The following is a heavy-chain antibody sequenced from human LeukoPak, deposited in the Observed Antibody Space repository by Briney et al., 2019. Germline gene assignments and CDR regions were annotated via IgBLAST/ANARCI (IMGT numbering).Heavy chain of an antibody. CDR1: GFTVSSNY. J-gene: IGHJ3*02. Sequence: PGGSQRLSCAASGFTVSSNYMSWVRQAPGKGLEWVSVIYSGGSTYYADSVKGRFTISRDNSKNTLYLQMNSLRAEDTAVYYCARDYYDSSGYRHDAFDIWGQGETGTVSS. CDR2: IYSGGST. V-gene: IGHV3-53*01. D-gene: IGHD3-22*01. CDR3: ARDYYDSSGYRHDAFDI.